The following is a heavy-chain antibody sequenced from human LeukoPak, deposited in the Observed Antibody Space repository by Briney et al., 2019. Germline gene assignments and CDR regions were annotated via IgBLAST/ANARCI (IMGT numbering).Heavy chain of an antibody. V-gene: IGHV3-21*01. D-gene: IGHD2-21*02. Sequence: SGGSLRLSCAASGFTFSSYSMNWVRQAPGRGLEWVSSISSSSSYIYYADSVKGRFTISRDNAKNSLYLQMNSLRAEDTAVYYCARELLRGDPLDYWGQGTLVTVSS. CDR3: ARELLRGDPLDY. CDR2: ISSSSSYI. J-gene: IGHJ4*02. CDR1: GFTFSSYS.